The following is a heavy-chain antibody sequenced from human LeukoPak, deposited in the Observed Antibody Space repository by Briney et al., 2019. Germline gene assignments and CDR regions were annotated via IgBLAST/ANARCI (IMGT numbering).Heavy chain of an antibody. D-gene: IGHD5-18*01. CDR2: ISSSGSTI. CDR3: ARQRGYIYVFDY. Sequence: GGSLRLSXTASGFTFSSYEMNWVRQAPGKGVEWVSYISSSGSTIYYADSVKGRFTISRGNAKNSLFLQMNSLRAEDTAVYYCARQRGYIYVFDYWGLGTLVTVSS. J-gene: IGHJ4*02. V-gene: IGHV3-48*03. CDR1: GFTFSSYE.